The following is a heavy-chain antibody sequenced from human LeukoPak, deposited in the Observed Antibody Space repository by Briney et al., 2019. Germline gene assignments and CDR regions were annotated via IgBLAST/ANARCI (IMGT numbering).Heavy chain of an antibody. Sequence: AGGSLRLSCAASGFTFGNYWMHWVRQAPGKGLVWVSRINSDASSTRYADSVKGRFTISRDNAKNTLYLQMNSLRAEDTAVYYCALIVGAADVDYWGQGTLVTVSS. CDR3: ALIVGAADVDY. J-gene: IGHJ4*02. V-gene: IGHV3-74*01. CDR2: INSDASST. CDR1: GFTFGNYW. D-gene: IGHD1-26*01.